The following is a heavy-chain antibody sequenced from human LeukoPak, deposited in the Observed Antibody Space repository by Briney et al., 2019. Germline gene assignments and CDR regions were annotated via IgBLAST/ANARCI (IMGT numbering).Heavy chain of an antibody. CDR1: GYNFIANS. CDR3: AVGRGFAHGRLEE. CDR2: FHPPDDEA. J-gene: IGHJ4*02. D-gene: IGHD5-12*01. Sequence: GASVKGSCKTSGYNFIANSIHWVRQAPGKGLERMGRFHPPDDEAKYLERFDGRIAITADTSTDTSYLELKGLTSDDTALYFCAVGRGFAHGRLEEWGQGTLITVSS. V-gene: IGHV1-69-2*01.